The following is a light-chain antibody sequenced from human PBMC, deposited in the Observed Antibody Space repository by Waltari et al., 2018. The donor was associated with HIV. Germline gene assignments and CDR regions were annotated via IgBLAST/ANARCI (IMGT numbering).Light chain of an antibody. CDR3: QQYNNWSYT. CDR2: GAS. Sequence: EIVMTQSPATLSVSPGERATLSCRASQNVSSNLAWYQQKPGQAPRLLIYGASTRATGIPARFSGSGSGTEFTLTISSLLSKDFAVYYCQQYNNWSYTFGQGTKLKIK. V-gene: IGKV3-15*01. CDR1: QNVSSN. J-gene: IGKJ2*01.